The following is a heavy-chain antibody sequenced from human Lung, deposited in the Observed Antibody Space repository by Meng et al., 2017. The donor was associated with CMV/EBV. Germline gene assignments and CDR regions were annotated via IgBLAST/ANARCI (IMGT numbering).Heavy chain of an antibody. CDR3: AKFLSWEPDDAFDI. Sequence: GESXKISCAASGFTFSRYDMHWVRQAPGKGLEWVALMRHDGSNHYYADSVKGRFTISRDNSKNTLYLKMNSLRAEDTAVYYCAKFLSWEPDDAFDIWGQGTMVTVSS. J-gene: IGHJ3*02. CDR2: MRHDGSNH. D-gene: IGHD1-26*01. CDR1: GFTFSRYD. V-gene: IGHV3-30*02.